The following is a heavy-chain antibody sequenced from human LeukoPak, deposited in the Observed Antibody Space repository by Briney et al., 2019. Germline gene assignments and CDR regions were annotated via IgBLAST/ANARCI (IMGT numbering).Heavy chain of an antibody. CDR3: AKDSNGWYQRGSNYFDY. Sequence: GGSLRLSCAASGFTFDDYGMSWVRQAPGKGLEWVSGINWNGGSTGYADSVKGRFTISRDNSKNTLYLQMNSLRAEDTAEYYCAKDSNGWYQRGSNYFDYWGQGTLVTVSS. CDR2: INWNGGST. CDR1: GFTFDDYG. V-gene: IGHV3-20*04. D-gene: IGHD6-19*01. J-gene: IGHJ4*02.